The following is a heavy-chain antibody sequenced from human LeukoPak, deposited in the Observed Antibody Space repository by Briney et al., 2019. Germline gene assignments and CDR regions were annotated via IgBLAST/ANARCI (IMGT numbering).Heavy chain of an antibody. CDR3: AREGYYYDSSGSHQYNWFDP. V-gene: IGHV1-8*02. CDR2: MNPNSGNT. Sequence: ASVKVSCKASGYTFTNYEINWVRQATGQGLEWMGWMNPNSGNTGYAQKFQGRVTMTRNTSISTAYMELSSLRSEDTAVYYCAREGYYYDSSGSHQYNWFDPWGQGTLVTVSS. D-gene: IGHD3-22*01. CDR1: GYTFTNYE. J-gene: IGHJ5*02.